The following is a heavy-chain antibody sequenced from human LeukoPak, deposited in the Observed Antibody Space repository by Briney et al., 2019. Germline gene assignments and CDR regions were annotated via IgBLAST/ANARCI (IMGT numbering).Heavy chain of an antibody. D-gene: IGHD5-18*01. CDR1: GGSISSSSYY. CDR3: ANGYSYGSPSPRWDY. J-gene: IGHJ4*02. Sequence: SETLSLTCTVSGGSISSSSYYWGWIRQPPGKGLEWIGSIYYSGSTYYNPSLKSRVTISVDTSKNQFSLKLSSVTAADTAVYYCANGYSYGSPSPRWDYWGQGTLVTVSS. CDR2: IYYSGST. V-gene: IGHV4-39*01.